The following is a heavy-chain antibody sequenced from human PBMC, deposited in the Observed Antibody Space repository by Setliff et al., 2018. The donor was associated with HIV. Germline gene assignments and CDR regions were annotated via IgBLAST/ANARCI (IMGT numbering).Heavy chain of an antibody. CDR2: INSHSGGT. V-gene: IGHV1-2*02. J-gene: IGHJ4*02. Sequence: VSVKVSCKAAGFTFTGYYLHWVRQAPGQGLEWRGWINSHSGGTNYAQNFHGRVTMGRDTSISTAYMELSRRGSDDTDVFYCARGPQSYVGVVPTIGRYYFDYWGQGTLVTVAS. D-gene: IGHD5-12*01. CDR3: ARGPQSYVGVVPTIGRYYFDY. CDR1: GFTFTGYY.